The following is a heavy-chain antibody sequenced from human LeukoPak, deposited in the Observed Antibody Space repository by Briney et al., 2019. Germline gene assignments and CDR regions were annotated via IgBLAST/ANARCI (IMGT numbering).Heavy chain of an antibody. Sequence: SVKVSCKASGFTFHTSAMHWVRQARGQRLEWIGWIVLGSGNTVYSHKFHDRVIITRDMSTSTVYMELDSLGSKDTAVYYCAAQRGASLHDFWSTRLFDPWGQGTLVTVFS. CDR1: GFTFHTSA. V-gene: IGHV1-58*02. D-gene: IGHD3-3*01. J-gene: IGHJ5*02. CDR2: IVLGSGNT. CDR3: AAQRGASLHDFWSTRLFDP.